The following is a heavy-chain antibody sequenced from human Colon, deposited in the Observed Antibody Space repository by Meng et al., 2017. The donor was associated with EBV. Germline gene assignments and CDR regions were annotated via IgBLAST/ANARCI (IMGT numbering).Heavy chain of an antibody. J-gene: IGHJ5*02. D-gene: IGHD3-10*01. CDR2: IYYIGGT. Sequence: QVQPQEAGPGLVKPSETLSRTCTVSGDSVATGRYYWSWIRQPPGKGLEWIAYIYYIGGTNYNPSLKSRLTISLDTSKNQFSLSLRSVTAADTAVYYCARVSGRSFDPWGQGTLVTVSS. CDR1: GDSVATGRYY. CDR3: ARVSGRSFDP. V-gene: IGHV4-61*01.